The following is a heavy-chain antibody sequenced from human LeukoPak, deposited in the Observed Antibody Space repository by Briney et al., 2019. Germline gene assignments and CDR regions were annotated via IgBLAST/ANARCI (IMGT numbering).Heavy chain of an antibody. D-gene: IGHD5-24*01. CDR3: ARDRGRDGYNKLRGYFDL. CDR1: GYTFTSYG. V-gene: IGHV1-18*01. Sequence: GASVKVSCKASGYTFTSYGISWVRQAPGQGLEWMGWISAYNGNTNYAQKLQGRVTVTTDTSTSTAYMELRSLRSDDTAVYYRARDRGRDGYNKLRGYFDLWGRGTLVTVSS. CDR2: ISAYNGNT. J-gene: IGHJ2*01.